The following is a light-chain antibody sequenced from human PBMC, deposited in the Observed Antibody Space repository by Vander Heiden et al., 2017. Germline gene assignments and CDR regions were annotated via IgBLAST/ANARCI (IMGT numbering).Light chain of an antibody. CDR3: QQYGSSPQYT. CDR2: GAS. V-gene: IGKV3-20*01. Sequence: EIVLTQSPGTLSLSPGERATLSCRASQSVSSSYLAWYQQKTGQAPRLLIYGASSRATGSPDRCSGSGSGTDFTLTISRLEPEDFAVYYCQQYGSSPQYTFGQGTKLEIK. J-gene: IGKJ2*01. CDR1: QSVSSSY.